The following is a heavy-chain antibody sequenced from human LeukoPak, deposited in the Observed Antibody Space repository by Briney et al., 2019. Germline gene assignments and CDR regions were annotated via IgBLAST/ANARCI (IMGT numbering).Heavy chain of an antibody. V-gene: IGHV4-38-2*02. D-gene: IGHD4-11*01. J-gene: IGHJ3*02. CDR1: GYSISSGYY. CDR3: ARGSGDYRKDAFDI. CDR2: IYYSGST. Sequence: SETLSLTCTVSGYSISSGYYWGWIRQPPGKGLEWIGSIYYSGSTYYNPSLKSRVTISVDTSKNQFSLKLSSVTAADTAVYYCARGSGDYRKDAFDIWGQGTMVTVSS.